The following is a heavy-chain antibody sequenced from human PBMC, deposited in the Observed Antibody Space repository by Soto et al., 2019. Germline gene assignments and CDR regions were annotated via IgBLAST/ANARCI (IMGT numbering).Heavy chain of an antibody. Sequence: NWVRQATGQGLEWMGWMNPNSGNTGYAQKFQGRVTMTRNTSISTAYMELSSLRAEDTALYHCAKVSPEINWNDFDYWGQGTPVTVSS. CDR3: AKVSPEINWNDFDY. V-gene: IGHV1-8*01. D-gene: IGHD1-1*01. J-gene: IGHJ4*02. CDR2: MNPNSGNT.